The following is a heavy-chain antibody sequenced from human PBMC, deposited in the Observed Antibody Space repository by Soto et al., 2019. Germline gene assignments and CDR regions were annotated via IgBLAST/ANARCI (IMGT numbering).Heavy chain of an antibody. D-gene: IGHD1-7*01. CDR2: MNPSTGST. J-gene: IGHJ4*02. Sequence: QVQLVQSGAEVKKPGASVKVSCKASGYTFTSYDIKWVRQATGQGLEWMRWMNPSTGSTGFAQKFQGRVTMISNTSISTAYLELSSLTSEDTAVYYCARGRLVAGTVDYWGQGTLVTVSS. CDR1: GYTFTSYD. CDR3: ARGRLVAGTVDY. V-gene: IGHV1-8*01.